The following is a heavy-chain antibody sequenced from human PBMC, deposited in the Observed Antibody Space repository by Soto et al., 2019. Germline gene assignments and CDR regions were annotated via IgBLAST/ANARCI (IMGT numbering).Heavy chain of an antibody. CDR2: IVVGSGNT. CDR1: GFTFTSSA. CDR3: AADPAVTTKIYNWFDP. D-gene: IGHD4-4*01. J-gene: IGHJ5*02. Sequence: GASVKVSCKASGFTFTSSAMQWVRQARGQSLEWIGWIVVGSGNTNYAQKFQERVTITRDMSTSTAYMELSSLRSEDTAVYYCAADPAVTTKIYNWFDPWGQGTLVTVS. V-gene: IGHV1-58*02.